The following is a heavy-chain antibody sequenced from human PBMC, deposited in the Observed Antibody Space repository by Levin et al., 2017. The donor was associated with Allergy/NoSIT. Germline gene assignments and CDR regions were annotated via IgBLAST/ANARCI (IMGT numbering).Heavy chain of an antibody. CDR3: AKDRRAVAGYFDY. Sequence: GESLKISCAASGFTFSSYGMHWVRQAPGKGLEWVAVISYDGSNKYYADSVKGRFTISRDNSKNTLYLQMNSLRAEDTAVYYCAKDRRAVAGYFDYWGQGTLVTVSS. D-gene: IGHD6-19*01. CDR1: GFTFSSYG. CDR2: ISYDGSNK. J-gene: IGHJ4*02. V-gene: IGHV3-30*18.